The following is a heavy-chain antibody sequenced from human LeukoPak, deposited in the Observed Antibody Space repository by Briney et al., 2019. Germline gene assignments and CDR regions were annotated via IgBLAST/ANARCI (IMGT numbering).Heavy chain of an antibody. J-gene: IGHJ4*02. CDR1: GFTFSSYS. CDR3: ASDYYYGSGKIGGAFDY. D-gene: IGHD3-10*01. CDR2: ISSSSSYI. V-gene: IGHV3-21*01. Sequence: SGGSLRLSCAASGFTFSSYSMNWVRQAPGKGLEWVSSISSSSSYIYYADSVKGRFTISRDNAKNSLYLQMNSLRAEDTAVYYCASDYYYGSGKIGGAFDYWGQGTLVTVSS.